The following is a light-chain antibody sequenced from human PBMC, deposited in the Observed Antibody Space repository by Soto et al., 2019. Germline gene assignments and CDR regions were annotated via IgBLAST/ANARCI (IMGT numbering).Light chain of an antibody. J-gene: IGKJ1*01. CDR1: QSIDNNY. V-gene: IGKV3-20*01. CDR2: GAS. Sequence: EIVLTHSPGTLSLSPGERATLSCRASQSIDNNYLAWYQQKPGQAPRLVIYGASTRATDIPDRFSASGSGTDFILTISRLEPEDFAVYYCQQYSRAPLTFGQGTKVEI. CDR3: QQYSRAPLT.